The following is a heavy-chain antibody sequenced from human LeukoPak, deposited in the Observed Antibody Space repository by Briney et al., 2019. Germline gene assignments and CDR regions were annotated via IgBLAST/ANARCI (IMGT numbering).Heavy chain of an antibody. CDR1: GFSFSDYA. CDR2: MSYAEDDK. CDR3: ARDPAAAGAYIFDY. Sequence: GGSLRLSCVISGFSFSDYAMHWVRQAPGKRLEWVAFMSYAEDDKNYADSVKGRFTISRDRSKNTLYLQMNSLRGEDTAVYYCARDPAAAGAYIFDYWGQGTLVTVSS. V-gene: IGHV3-30-3*01. J-gene: IGHJ4*02. D-gene: IGHD6-13*01.